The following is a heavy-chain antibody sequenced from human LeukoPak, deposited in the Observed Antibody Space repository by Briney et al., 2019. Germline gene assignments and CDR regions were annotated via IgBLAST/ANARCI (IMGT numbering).Heavy chain of an antibody. D-gene: IGHD1-26*01. CDR1: GFTFSSYS. V-gene: IGHV3-21*01. J-gene: IGHJ4*02. CDR3: ARSPGEWEPMYYFDY. CDR2: ISSSSSYI. Sequence: TGGSLRLSCAASGFTFSSYSMNWVRQAPGKGLEWVSSISSSSSYIYYADSVKGRFTISRDNAKHSLYLQMNSLRAEDTAVYYCARSPGEWEPMYYFDYWGQGTLVTVSS.